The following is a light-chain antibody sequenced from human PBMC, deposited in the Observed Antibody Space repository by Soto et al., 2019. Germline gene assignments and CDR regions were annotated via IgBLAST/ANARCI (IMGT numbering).Light chain of an antibody. CDR3: QQSGASPPYT. Sequence: EIVLTQSPGTLSLSPGDRATLSCRASPTVSSHYLAWYQQRLSQAPRLLIYAASSRATGIPDRFSGSGSGTHFTLTISRLEPEDFAVYYCQQSGASPPYTFGQGTRLEIK. J-gene: IGKJ5*01. CDR2: AAS. CDR1: PTVSSHY. V-gene: IGKV3-20*01.